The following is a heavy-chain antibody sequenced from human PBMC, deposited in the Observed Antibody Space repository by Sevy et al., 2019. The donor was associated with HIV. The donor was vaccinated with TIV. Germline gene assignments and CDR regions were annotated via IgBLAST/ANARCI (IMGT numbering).Heavy chain of an antibody. CDR3: AKESGSYYDFWSGHDAFDI. Sequence: GGSLRLSCAASGFNFSSYGMHWVRQAPGKGLEWVAVISYDGSSKYYAESVKGRFTISRDNSKNTLYLQISSLRAEDTAVYYCAKESGSYYDFWSGHDAFDIWSQGTMVTVSS. CDR2: ISYDGSSK. D-gene: IGHD3-3*01. V-gene: IGHV3-30*18. CDR1: GFNFSSYG. J-gene: IGHJ3*02.